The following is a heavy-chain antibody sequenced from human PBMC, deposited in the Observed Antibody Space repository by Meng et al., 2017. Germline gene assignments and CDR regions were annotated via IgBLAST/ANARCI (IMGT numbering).Heavy chain of an antibody. J-gene: IGHJ4*02. CDR2: IYWDDDR. CDR3: ARTDYEMPTNY. D-gene: IGHD5-24*01. V-gene: IGHV2-5*02. Sequence: SGPTLVKPTQTLTLTCTFSGFSLSTSGVAVGWIRQPPGKTLEWLALIYWDDDRRYSPSPRSRLTITKDTSKNQVVLTMTNMDPVDTATYHCARTDYEMPTNYWGQGTLVTVSS. CDR1: GFSLSTSGVA.